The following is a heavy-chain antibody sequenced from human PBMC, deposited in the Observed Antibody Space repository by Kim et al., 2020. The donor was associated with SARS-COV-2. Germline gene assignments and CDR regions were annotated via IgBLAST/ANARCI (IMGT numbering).Heavy chain of an antibody. J-gene: IGHJ6*02. D-gene: IGHD6-13*01. CDR1: GFTFSIYS. CDR2: ISSSSSYI. Sequence: GGSLRLSCAASGFTFSIYSMNWVRQAPGKGLEWVSSISSSSSYIYYADSVKGRFTISRDNAKNSLYLQMNSLRAEDTAVYYCARELAAAGVYYYYGMDVWGQGTTVTVSS. V-gene: IGHV3-21*01. CDR3: ARELAAAGVYYYYGMDV.